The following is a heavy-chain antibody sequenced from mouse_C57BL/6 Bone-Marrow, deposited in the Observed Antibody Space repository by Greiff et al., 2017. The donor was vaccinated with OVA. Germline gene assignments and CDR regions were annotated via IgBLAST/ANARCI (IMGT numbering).Heavy chain of an antibody. D-gene: IGHD1-1*01. V-gene: IGHV5-12*01. CDR3: ARHGLRGDFDY. J-gene: IGHJ2*01. CDR2: ISNGGGST. CDR1: GFTFSDYY. Sequence: EVKLMESGGGLVQPGGSLKLSCAASGFTFSDYYMYWVRQTPEKRLEWVAYISNGGGSTYYPDTVKGRFTISRDNAKNTLYLQMSRLKSEDTAMYYCARHGLRGDFDYWGQGTTLTVSS.